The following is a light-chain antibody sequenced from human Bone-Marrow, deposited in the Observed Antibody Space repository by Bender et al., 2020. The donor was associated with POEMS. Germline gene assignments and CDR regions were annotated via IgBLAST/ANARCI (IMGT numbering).Light chain of an antibody. CDR3: ASYAVGVWV. CDR1: TNDFGADNY. Sequence: QSALTQPASVSGSPGQSITISCTGTTNDFGADNYVSWYQQFPGEPPKLIIYDVNSRPSGVSNRFSAPNSANTASLTISGLQPEDESHFYCASYAVGVWVFGGGTKLTVL. V-gene: IGLV2-14*01. CDR2: DVN. J-gene: IGLJ3*02.